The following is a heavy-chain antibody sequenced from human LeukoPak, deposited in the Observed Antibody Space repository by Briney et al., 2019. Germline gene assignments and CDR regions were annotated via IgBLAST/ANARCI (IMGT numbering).Heavy chain of an antibody. D-gene: IGHD5-24*01. V-gene: IGHV3-7*04. CDR3: TRVRRGYNDYALDY. J-gene: IGHJ4*02. Sequence: GSLRLSCVGSRLTFSKYWMTWVRQAPGKGLERVANIKTDGTETYYMESVRGRFTISRDNARNSLYLQMNSLTVEDTAVYYCTRVRRGYNDYALDYWGQGTLVAVSS. CDR1: RLTFSKYW. CDR2: IKTDGTET.